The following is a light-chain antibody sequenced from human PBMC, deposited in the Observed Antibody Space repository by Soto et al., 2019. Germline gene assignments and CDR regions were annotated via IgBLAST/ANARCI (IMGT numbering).Light chain of an antibody. V-gene: IGKV3-15*01. CDR1: QGVSSN. CDR3: QQYNNCPRT. J-gene: IGKJ2*01. CDR2: GAS. Sequence: IGMTQSPATLSASTGDRATISCRASQGVSSNLAWYQQKPGKAPKLLIYGASTRATGIPSRFSGSGSGTEFTLTISSLQSEDFAAYYCQQYNNCPRTFGQGTKLEIK.